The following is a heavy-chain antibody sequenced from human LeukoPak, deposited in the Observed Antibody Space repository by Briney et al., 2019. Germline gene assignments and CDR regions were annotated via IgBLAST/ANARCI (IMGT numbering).Heavy chain of an antibody. J-gene: IGHJ3*02. D-gene: IGHD3-3*01. Sequence: GGSLRLSCAASGFTFSSYAMSWVRQAPGKGLEWVSAISGSGGSTYYADSVKGRFTISRDNAKNTLYLQMNSLRAEDTAVYYCERAASKITIFGVVIMDAFDIWGQGTMVTVSS. V-gene: IGHV3-23*01. CDR2: ISGSGGST. CDR1: GFTFSSYA. CDR3: ERAASKITIFGVVIMDAFDI.